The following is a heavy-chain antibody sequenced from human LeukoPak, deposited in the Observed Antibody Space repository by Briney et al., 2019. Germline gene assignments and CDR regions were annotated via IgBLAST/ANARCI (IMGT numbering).Heavy chain of an antibody. D-gene: IGHD1-26*01. Sequence: GDSVKVSCKASGYIFAGYYMQWVRQAPRQGLEWMGIINPDGGSTSYARKFQGRVTMTRETSTSTVYMELSSLRSEDTAVYYCVRPPSGKDKRHDVLDVWGQGTVVTVSS. CDR3: VRPPSGKDKRHDVLDV. J-gene: IGHJ3*01. V-gene: IGHV1-46*01. CDR2: INPDGGST. CDR1: GYIFAGYY.